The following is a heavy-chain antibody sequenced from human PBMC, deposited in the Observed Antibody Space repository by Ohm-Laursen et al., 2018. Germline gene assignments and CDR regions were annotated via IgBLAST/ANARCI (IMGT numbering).Heavy chain of an antibody. D-gene: IGHD2/OR15-2a*01. CDR2: IKSKAAGETR. CDR1: GFTVSDAW. CDR3: STDHFS. V-gene: IGHV3-15*01. Sequence: GSLRLSCTASGFTVSDAWMSWVRQAPGKGLEYVGRIKSKAAGETREYAEPVKGRFTILRDDSKNTLSLQMNSLKTEDTGVYYWSTDHFSWGQGTLVTVSS. J-gene: IGHJ5*02.